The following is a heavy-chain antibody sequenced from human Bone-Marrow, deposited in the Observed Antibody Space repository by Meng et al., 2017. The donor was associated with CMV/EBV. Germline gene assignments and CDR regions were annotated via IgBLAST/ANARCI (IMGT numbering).Heavy chain of an antibody. CDR1: GGSISSGGYY. CDR3: ARAPARTRGYDIDY. Sequence: SETLSLTCTVSGGSISSGGYYWSWIRQHPGKGLEWIGYIYYSGSTYYNPSLKSRVTISVDTSKNQFSLKLSSVTAADTAVYYCARAPARTRGYDIDYWGQGTLVTVSS. V-gene: IGHV4-31*03. CDR2: IYYSGST. D-gene: IGHD5-12*01. J-gene: IGHJ4*02.